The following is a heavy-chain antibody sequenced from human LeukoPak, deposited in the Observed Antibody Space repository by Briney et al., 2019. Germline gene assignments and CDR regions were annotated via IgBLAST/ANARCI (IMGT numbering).Heavy chain of an antibody. CDR1: GFTFRNYW. Sequence: GGSLRLSCAASGFTFRNYWMHWVRQAPGKGLVWVSTINSDGTMTKFADSVKGRFTISRDNAKDTVFLEMTSLRADDTAIYYCASAYYSSGRAPKSHFYNYMGVWGEGTTVTVSS. CDR2: INSDGTMT. CDR3: ASAYYSSGRAPKSHFYNYMGV. J-gene: IGHJ6*03. V-gene: IGHV3-74*03. D-gene: IGHD3-10*01.